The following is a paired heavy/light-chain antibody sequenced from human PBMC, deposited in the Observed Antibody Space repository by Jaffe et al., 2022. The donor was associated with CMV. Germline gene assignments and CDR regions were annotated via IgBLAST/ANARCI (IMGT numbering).Light chain of an antibody. CDR2: GAS. J-gene: IGKJ3*01. CDR3: QQYNNWPSFT. V-gene: IGKV3-15*01. Sequence: EIVMTQSPATLSVSPGERATLSCRASQSVSSNLAWYQQKPGQAPRLLIYGASTRATGIPARFSGSGSGTEFTLTISSLQSEDFAVYYCQQYNNWPSFTFGPGTKVDIK. CDR1: QSVSSN.
Heavy chain of an antibody. V-gene: IGHV1-69*09. Sequence: QVQLVQSGAEVKKPGSSVKVSCKASGGTFSSYAISWVRQAPGQGLEWMGRIIPILGIANYAQKFQGRVTITADKSTSTAYMELSSLRSEDTAVYYCARFWVETTVVAPGGAFDIWGQGTMVTVSS. CDR1: GGTFSSYA. J-gene: IGHJ3*02. D-gene: IGHD2-15*01. CDR2: IIPILGIA. CDR3: ARFWVETTVVAPGGAFDI.